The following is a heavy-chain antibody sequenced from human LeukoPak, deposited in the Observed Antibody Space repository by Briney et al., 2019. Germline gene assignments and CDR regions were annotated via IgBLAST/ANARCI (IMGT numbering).Heavy chain of an antibody. CDR3: ARTRAGESYGDY. Sequence: GGSLRLSCVASGFTFSSRDWMTWVRQAPGKGLEWVSYISSSGSTIYYADSVKGRFTISRDNAKNSLYLQMNSLRAEDTAVYYCARTRAGESYGDYWGQGTLVTVSS. CDR2: ISSSGSTI. D-gene: IGHD5-18*01. V-gene: IGHV3-48*03. CDR1: GFTFSSRDW. J-gene: IGHJ4*02.